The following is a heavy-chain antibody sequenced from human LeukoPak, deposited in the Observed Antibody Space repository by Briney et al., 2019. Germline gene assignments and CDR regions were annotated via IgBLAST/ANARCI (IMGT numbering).Heavy chain of an antibody. CDR1: GVTFSTYA. V-gene: IGHV1-69*13. CDR3: ASNLWFRGGDYWYFAL. J-gene: IGHJ2*01. Sequence: PSVKVSCKASGVTFSTYAISWVRQAPGPGLEWMGGIVRILGTPSSAQKFQGRVTIAADESTSTAFMELGSLGADDTDVYYCASNLWFRGGDYWYFALWGRGTLVTVSS. CDR2: IVRILGTP. D-gene: IGHD3-10*01.